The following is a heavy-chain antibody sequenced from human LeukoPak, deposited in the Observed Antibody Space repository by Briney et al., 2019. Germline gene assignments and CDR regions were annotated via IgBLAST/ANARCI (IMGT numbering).Heavy chain of an antibody. V-gene: IGHV1-2*02. CDR2: INPNSGGT. CDR3: ARSDKYDYVWGSYRYTADY. J-gene: IGHJ4*02. D-gene: IGHD3-16*02. Sequence: ASVKVSCKASGYTFTGYYMHWVRQAPGQGLEWMGWINPNSGGTNYAQKFQGRVTISADKSISTAYLQWSSLKASDTAMYYCARSDKYDYVWGSYRYTADYWGQGTLVTVPS. CDR1: GYTFTGYY.